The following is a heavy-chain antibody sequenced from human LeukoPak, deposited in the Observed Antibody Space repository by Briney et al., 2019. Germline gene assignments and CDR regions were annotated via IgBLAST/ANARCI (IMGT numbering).Heavy chain of an antibody. CDR1: GGSFSGYY. V-gene: IGHV4-34*01. J-gene: IGHJ4*02. Sequence: SETLSFTCAVYGGSFSGYYWSWIRQPPGKGLEWIGEINHSGSTNYNPSLKSRVTISVDTSKNQFSLKLSSVTAADTAVYYCARGCGNSSGFDYWGQGTLVTVSS. CDR3: ARGCGNSSGFDY. D-gene: IGHD4-23*01. CDR2: INHSGST.